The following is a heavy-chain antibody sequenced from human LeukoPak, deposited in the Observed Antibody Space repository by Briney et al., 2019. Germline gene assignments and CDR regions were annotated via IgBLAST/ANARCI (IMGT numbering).Heavy chain of an antibody. CDR2: FDPEDGET. Sequence: VASVKVSCKVSGYTLTELSMHWVRQAPGKGLEWMGGFDPEDGETIYAQKFQGRVTMTTDTSTSTAYMELRSLRSDDTAVYYCARRGGSYSLDYWGQGTLVTVSS. CDR1: GYTLTELS. D-gene: IGHD1-26*01. V-gene: IGHV1-24*01. CDR3: ARRGGSYSLDY. J-gene: IGHJ4*02.